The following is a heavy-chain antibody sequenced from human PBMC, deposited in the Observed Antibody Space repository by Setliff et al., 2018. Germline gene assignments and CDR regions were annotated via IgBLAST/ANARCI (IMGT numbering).Heavy chain of an antibody. J-gene: IGHJ4*02. CDR2: ISGYGSRT. CDR3: ATDPPNSGWSFDS. V-gene: IGHV3-23*01. D-gene: IGHD6-19*01. Sequence: GESLRLSCAASGLTFSHAWMTWVRQSPGKGLEWVSGISGYGSRTYYADSVKGRFIVSRDDSKNTVYLQMSGLRGDDTAMYYCATDPPNSGWSFDSWGQGTLVTVSS. CDR1: GLTFSHAW.